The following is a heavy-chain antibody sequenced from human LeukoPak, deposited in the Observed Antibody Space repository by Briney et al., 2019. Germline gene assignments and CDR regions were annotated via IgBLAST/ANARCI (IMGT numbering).Heavy chain of an antibody. D-gene: IGHD3-16*01. CDR2: ISGSGGTT. CDR1: GFTFSSYA. Sequence: GGSLRLSCAASGFTFSSYAMNWVRQAPGKGLEWVSVISGSGGTTYYADSVKGRFNISRDNSKNMLYLQMNSLRAEDTAVYYRAKRVGGVNNFDYWGQGTLVTVSS. V-gene: IGHV3-23*01. J-gene: IGHJ4*02. CDR3: AKRVGGVNNFDY.